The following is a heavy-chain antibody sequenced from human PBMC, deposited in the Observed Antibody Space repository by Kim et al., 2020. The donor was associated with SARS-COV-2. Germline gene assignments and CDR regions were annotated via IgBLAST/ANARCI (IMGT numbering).Heavy chain of an antibody. CDR3: VKDTAPEYSYSSHPLDL. J-gene: IGHJ5*02. CDR1: GFTFDDYA. Sequence: GGSLRLSCAASGFTFDDYAMHWVRQTPGKGLEWVSLISGISGSTYYADSVQGRFTISRDNNKNSLYLQMNSLRTEDTALYYCVKDTAPEYSYSSHPLDLWGQGTLVTVSS. D-gene: IGHD4-4*01. CDR2: ISGISGST. V-gene: IGHV3-43*02.